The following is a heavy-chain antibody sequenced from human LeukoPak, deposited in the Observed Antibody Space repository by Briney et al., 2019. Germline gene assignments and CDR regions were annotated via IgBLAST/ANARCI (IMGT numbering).Heavy chain of an antibody. CDR1: GGTFSSYA. V-gene: IGHV1-69*13. J-gene: IGHJ6*02. D-gene: IGHD5-18*01. CDR2: IIPIFGTA. Sequence: SVKVSCKASGGTFSSYAISWVRQAPGQGLGWMGGIIPIFGTANYAQKFQGRVTITPDESTSTAYMELSSLRSEDTVVYYCAFRGYPQDYYYGMDVWGQGTTVTVSS. CDR3: AFRGYPQDYYYGMDV.